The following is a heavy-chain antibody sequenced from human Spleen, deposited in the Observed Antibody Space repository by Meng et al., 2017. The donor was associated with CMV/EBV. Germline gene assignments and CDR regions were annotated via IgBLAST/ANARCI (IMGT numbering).Heavy chain of an antibody. J-gene: IGHJ4*02. CDR1: GYRFISYG. D-gene: IGHD5-24*01. V-gene: IGHV1-18*01. CDR2: ISGFGGHT. Sequence: SCKTSGYRFISYGISWVRQAPGQGLEWMGWISGFGGHTNDVKKFQGRLTLTIETSTNTAYMELRSLGSDDTAMYFCARDRDAYNGQDFWGQGTLVTVSS. CDR3: ARDRDAYNGQDF.